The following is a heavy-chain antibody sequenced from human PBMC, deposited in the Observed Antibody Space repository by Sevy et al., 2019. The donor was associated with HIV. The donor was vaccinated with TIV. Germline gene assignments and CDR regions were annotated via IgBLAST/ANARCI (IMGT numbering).Heavy chain of an antibody. CDR2: IKSKSDGGTT. V-gene: IGHV3-15*01. CDR1: GFTFSNAW. D-gene: IGHD3-16*01. CDR3: TTYIGGIFDY. Sequence: GGSLRLSCAVSGFTFSNAWMSWVRQAPGEGLEWVGRIKSKSDGGTTDYAAPVKGRFTISRDDSESTLYLQMNSLKTEDIGVYYCTTYIGGIFDYWGQGTLVTVSS. J-gene: IGHJ4*02.